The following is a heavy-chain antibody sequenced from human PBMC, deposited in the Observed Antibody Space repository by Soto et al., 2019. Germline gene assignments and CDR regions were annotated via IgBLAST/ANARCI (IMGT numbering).Heavy chain of an antibody. D-gene: IGHD5-12*01. CDR2: MNPNSGNT. V-gene: IGHV1-8*01. Sequence: ASVKVSFKASGYTFTSYDINWVRQATGQGLEWMGWMNPNSGNTGYAQKFQGRVTMTRNTSITTAYMELSSLRSEDAAVYYCARATRLVATTSYYFDYWGLGTLVTVSS. CDR3: ARATRLVATTSYYFDY. CDR1: GYTFTSYD. J-gene: IGHJ4*02.